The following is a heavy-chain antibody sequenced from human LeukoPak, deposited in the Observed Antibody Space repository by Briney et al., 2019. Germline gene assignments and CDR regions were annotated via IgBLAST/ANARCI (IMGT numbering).Heavy chain of an antibody. Sequence: SGGSLRLSCAASGFTFSNAWMSWVRQAPGKGLEWVGRIKSKTDGGTTDYAAPVEGRFTISRDDSKNTLYLQMNSLKTEDTAVYYCTTGGSGSYRTFDYWGQGTLVTVSS. J-gene: IGHJ4*02. D-gene: IGHD3-10*01. CDR1: GFTFSNAW. CDR2: IKSKTDGGTT. V-gene: IGHV3-15*01. CDR3: TTGGSGSYRTFDY.